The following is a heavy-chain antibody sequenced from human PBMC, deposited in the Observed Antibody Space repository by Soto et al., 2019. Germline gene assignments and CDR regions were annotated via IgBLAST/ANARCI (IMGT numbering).Heavy chain of an antibody. V-gene: IGHV3-33*01. CDR2: IWYDGKTQ. Sequence: GGSLRLSCAAAGFTFSSYGMHWVRQAPGKGLEWVAVIWYDGKTQYYADSVKGRFTISRDNSRNRLYLQMNSLRVEDTAVYFCARDAFEGATPRTFEYWGQGTLVTLSS. J-gene: IGHJ4*02. CDR3: ARDAFEGATPRTFEY. D-gene: IGHD3-16*01. CDR1: GFTFSSYG.